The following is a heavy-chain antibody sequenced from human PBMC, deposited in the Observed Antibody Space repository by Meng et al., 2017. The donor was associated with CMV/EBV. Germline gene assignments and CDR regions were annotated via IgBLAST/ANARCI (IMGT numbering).Heavy chain of an antibody. D-gene: IGHD2-15*01. Sequence: QAQRVQCGAEVKKPGPAVKVSCTASGYTFTGYYMHWVRQAPGQGLEWMGWINPNSGGTNYAQKFQGRVTMTRDTSISTAYMELSRLRSDDTAVYYCARLGSTEDYWGQGTLVTVSS. CDR2: INPNSGGT. V-gene: IGHV1-2*02. CDR1: GYTFTGYY. J-gene: IGHJ4*02. CDR3: ARLGSTEDY.